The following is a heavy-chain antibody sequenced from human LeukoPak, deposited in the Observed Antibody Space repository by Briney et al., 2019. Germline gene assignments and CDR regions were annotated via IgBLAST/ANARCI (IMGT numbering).Heavy chain of an antibody. D-gene: IGHD2-21*02. CDR2: IKQDGSEK. CDR3: ARGGTAIGFVC. V-gene: IGHV3-7*03. J-gene: IGHJ4*02. CDR1: GFTFSSYW. Sequence: PRGSLRLSCAASGFTFSSYWMSWVRQAPGKGPEWVANIKQDGSEKYYVDSVKGRLTISRDNAKNSLYLQMNSLRAEGTAVYYCARGGTAIGFVCWGQGTLVTVSS.